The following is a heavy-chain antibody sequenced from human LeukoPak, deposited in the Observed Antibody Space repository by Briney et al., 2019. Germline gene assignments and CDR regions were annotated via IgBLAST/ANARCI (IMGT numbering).Heavy chain of an antibody. CDR1: GYTFTGYY. D-gene: IGHD2-2*03. CDR2: INPNSGGT. V-gene: IGHV1-2*02. J-gene: IGHJ6*03. CDR3: ARSFLSFGYCSSTSCYRDMDV. Sequence: ASVKVSCKASGYTFTGYYMHWVRQAPGQGLEWMGWINPNSGGTNYAQEFQGRVTMTRDTSISTAYMELSRLRSDDTAVYYCARSFLSFGYCSSTSCYRDMDVWGKGTTVTVSS.